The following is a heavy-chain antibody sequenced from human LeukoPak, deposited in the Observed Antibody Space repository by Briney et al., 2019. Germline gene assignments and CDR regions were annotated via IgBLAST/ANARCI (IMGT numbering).Heavy chain of an antibody. Sequence: PGGSLRLSCAASGFTFSSYAMSWVRQAPGKGLEWVSAISGSGGSTYYADSVKGRFTISRDNSKSTLYLQMNSLRAEDTAVYYCAKDLRYCSSTSCYWGQGTLVTVSS. J-gene: IGHJ4*02. CDR3: AKDLRYCSSTSCY. CDR1: GFTFSSYA. V-gene: IGHV3-23*01. CDR2: ISGSGGST. D-gene: IGHD2-2*01.